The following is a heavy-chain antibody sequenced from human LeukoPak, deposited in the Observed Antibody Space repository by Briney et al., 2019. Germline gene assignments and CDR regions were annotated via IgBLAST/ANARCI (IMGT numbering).Heavy chain of an antibody. D-gene: IGHD6-13*01. CDR1: GFTFSSYA. V-gene: IGHV3-64D*09. J-gene: IGHJ6*02. Sequence: PGGSLRLSCSASGFTFSSYAMHWVRQAPGKGLEYVSAISSNGGSTYYADSVKGRFTISRDNSKNTLYLQMSSLRAEGTAVYYCVKGGSSIEYYYYYYGMDVWGQGTTVTVSS. CDR3: VKGGSSIEYYYYYYGMDV. CDR2: ISSNGGST.